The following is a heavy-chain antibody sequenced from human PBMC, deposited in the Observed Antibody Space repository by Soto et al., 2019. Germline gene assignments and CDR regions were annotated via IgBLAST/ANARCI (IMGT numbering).Heavy chain of an antibody. D-gene: IGHD6-6*01. CDR2: TYYRSKWYN. CDR1: GDSFSSNSAA. Sequence: SQTLSLTCAISGDSFSSNSAAWNWIRQSPSRGLEWLGRTYYRSKWYNDYAVSVKSRITINPDTSKNQFSPQLNSVTPEDTAVYYCARVPVGSSVGYYGMDVWGQGTTVTVSS. CDR3: ARVPVGSSVGYYGMDV. J-gene: IGHJ6*02. V-gene: IGHV6-1*01.